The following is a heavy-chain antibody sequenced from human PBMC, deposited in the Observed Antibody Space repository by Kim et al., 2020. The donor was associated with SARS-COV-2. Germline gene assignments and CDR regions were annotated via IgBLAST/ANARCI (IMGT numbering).Heavy chain of an antibody. CDR2: ISSSGSTI. D-gene: IGHD6-13*01. J-gene: IGHJ6*02. Sequence: GGSLRLSCAASGFTFSDYYMSWIRQAPGKGLEWVSYISSSGSTIYYADSVKGRFTISRDNAKNSLYLQMNSLRAEDTAVYYCARVRGAAGPFYYYDYGMDVWGQGTTGTVSS. V-gene: IGHV3-11*01. CDR3: ARVRGAAGPFYYYDYGMDV. CDR1: GFTFSDYY.